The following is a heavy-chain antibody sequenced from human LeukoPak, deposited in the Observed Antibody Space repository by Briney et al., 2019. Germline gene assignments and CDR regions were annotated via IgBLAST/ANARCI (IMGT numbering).Heavy chain of an antibody. CDR3: ARVASSDCSTATCFAFDY. J-gene: IGHJ4*02. D-gene: IGHD2-2*01. CDR1: GYTFTNYA. Sequence: ASVKVSCKASGYTFTNYAISWVRRAPGQGLEWMGWISTYNGNTNYAQKLQGRVTMTTDTSTSTAYMELRSLRSDDTAVYYCARVASSDCSTATCFAFDYWGQGTLVTVSS. CDR2: ISTYNGNT. V-gene: IGHV1-18*04.